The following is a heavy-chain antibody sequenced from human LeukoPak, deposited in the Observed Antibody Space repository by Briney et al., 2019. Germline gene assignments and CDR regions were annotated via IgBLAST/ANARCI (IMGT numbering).Heavy chain of an antibody. D-gene: IGHD2-8*02. CDR1: GYTFTGYY. CDR2: INPNSGGT. J-gene: IGHJ4*02. CDR3: ARAARHSVLEADFDY. Sequence: ASVKVSCKASGYTFTGYYMHWVRHAPGQGLEWMGWINPNSGGTNYAQKFQGRVTMTRDTSISTAYMELSRLRSDATAVYYCARAARHSVLEADFDYWGQGTLVTVSS. V-gene: IGHV1-2*02.